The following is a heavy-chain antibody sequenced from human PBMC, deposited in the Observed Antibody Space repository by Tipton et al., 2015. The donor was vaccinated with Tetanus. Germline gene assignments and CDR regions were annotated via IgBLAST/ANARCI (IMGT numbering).Heavy chain of an antibody. CDR3: GRLLDPGGLPYSFDY. CDR2: IYPGDSDT. CDR1: GYPFTSHW. V-gene: IGHV5-51*01. D-gene: IGHD3/OR15-3a*01. J-gene: IGHJ4*02. Sequence: QSGAEVKKSGESLTISCKVSGYPFTSHWIGWVRQMPGKGLEWMGVIYPGDSDTRYSPSFKGQVTMSVDKSIRTAFLQWSSLEASDTAMYYCGRLLDPGGLPYSFDYWGQGTLVTVSS.